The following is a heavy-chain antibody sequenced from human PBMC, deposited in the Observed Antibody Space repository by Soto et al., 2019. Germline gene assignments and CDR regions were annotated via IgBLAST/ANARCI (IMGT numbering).Heavy chain of an antibody. CDR2: VSYDGKNK. J-gene: IGHJ1*01. CDR3: ASGREVAAVQEW. Sequence: QVQLVEAGGGVVQPGRSRTLSCVASGFTFRLYGMHWVRQAPGKGLEWVAAVSYDGKNKWYGDSVQGRFTISRDNSKNTVFLQMSRLRTEDTAVYYCASGREVAAVQEWWVQGIVVAVSS. D-gene: IGHD1-26*01. CDR1: GFTFRLYG. V-gene: IGHV3-30*03.